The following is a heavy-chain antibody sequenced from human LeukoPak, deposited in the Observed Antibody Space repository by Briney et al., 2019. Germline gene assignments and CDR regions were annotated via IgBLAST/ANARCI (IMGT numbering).Heavy chain of an antibody. CDR1: GGTFSSYA. Sequence: SVKVSCKASGGTFSSYAISWVRQAPGQGLEWVGRIIPILGIANYAQKFQGRVTITADKSTSTAYMELSSLRSEDTAVYYCATDFKTAAGTIIDYWGQGTLVTVSS. CDR2: IIPILGIA. J-gene: IGHJ4*02. V-gene: IGHV1-69*04. D-gene: IGHD1-14*01. CDR3: ATDFKTAAGTIIDY.